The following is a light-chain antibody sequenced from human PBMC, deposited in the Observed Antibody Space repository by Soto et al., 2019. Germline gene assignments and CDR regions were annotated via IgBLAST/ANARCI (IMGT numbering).Light chain of an antibody. CDR3: QSYDRSLRTYV. CDR2: GNS. J-gene: IGLJ1*01. Sequence: QSALTQPPSVSGAPGQMVTISCSGSSSNIGAGYDVNWYRQLPGTAPKLLIYGNSDRPSGVPDRFSGSKSGTSASLAITGLQAEDEADYFCQSYDRSLRTYVFGTGTKVTVL. V-gene: IGLV1-40*01. CDR1: SSNIGAGYD.